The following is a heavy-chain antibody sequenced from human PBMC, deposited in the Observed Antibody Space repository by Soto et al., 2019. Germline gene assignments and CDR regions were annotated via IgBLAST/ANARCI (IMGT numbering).Heavy chain of an antibody. D-gene: IGHD2-8*02. V-gene: IGHV3-23*01. CDR1: GFTFSNYA. CDR2: ISSSGGNT. Sequence: GGSLRLSCAASGFTFSNYAMNWVRQAPGRGLEWVSSISSSGGNTYYADSVKGRFTISRDNSKSTLFLQMNSLRAEDTAVYYCAKRGAPTGERLYYFDYWGQGTLVTVSS. CDR3: AKRGAPTGERLYYFDY. J-gene: IGHJ4*02.